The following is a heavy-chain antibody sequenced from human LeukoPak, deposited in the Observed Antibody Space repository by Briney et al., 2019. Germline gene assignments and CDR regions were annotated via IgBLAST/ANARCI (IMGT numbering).Heavy chain of an antibody. V-gene: IGHV3-23*01. Sequence: GGSLRLSCAASGFTFSSYAMSWVRQAPGKGLEWVSAISGSGGSTYYADSVKGRFTISRDNSKNTLYLQMNSLRAGDTAVYYCARINYDYIWGSYYFDYWGQGTLVTVSS. CDR3: ARINYDYIWGSYYFDY. CDR2: ISGSGGST. CDR1: GFTFSSYA. J-gene: IGHJ4*02. D-gene: IGHD3-16*01.